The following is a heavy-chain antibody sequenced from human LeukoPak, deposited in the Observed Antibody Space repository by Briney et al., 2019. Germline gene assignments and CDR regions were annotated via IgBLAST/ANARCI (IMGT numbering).Heavy chain of an antibody. Sequence: GGSLRLPCAASGFTFSRHGMHWVRLAPGKGLEWVAFIAYDGSRQTYADSVKGRFSISRDNSKNMVWLQMNSLRAEDTAVYCCARFTGGDSSGYYESWGQGTLVTVSS. J-gene: IGHJ4*02. CDR1: GFTFSRHG. CDR3: ARFTGGDSSGYYES. CDR2: IAYDGSRQ. D-gene: IGHD3-22*01. V-gene: IGHV3-33*05.